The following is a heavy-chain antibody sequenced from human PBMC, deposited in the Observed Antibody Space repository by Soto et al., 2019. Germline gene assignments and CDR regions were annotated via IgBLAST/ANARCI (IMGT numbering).Heavy chain of an antibody. V-gene: IGHV3-23*01. CDR1: GFTFSSYA. D-gene: IGHD1-7*01. CDR3: AKEGETGTTNYYYGMDV. J-gene: IGHJ6*02. CDR2: VSGSGGST. Sequence: GGSLRLSCAASGFTFSSYAMSWVRQAPGKGLEGVSAVSGSGGSTYYADSVKGRFTISRDNSKNTLYLQMNSLRAEDTAVYYCAKEGETGTTNYYYGMDVWGQGTTVTVSS.